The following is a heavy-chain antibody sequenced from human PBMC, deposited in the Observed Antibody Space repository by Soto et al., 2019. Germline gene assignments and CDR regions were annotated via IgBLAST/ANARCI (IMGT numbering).Heavy chain of an antibody. CDR1: GFTFSSYW. D-gene: IGHD3-10*01. J-gene: IGHJ5*02. CDR3: AKDGTYGSGSYFNWFDP. Sequence: GGPLRLSSAASGFTFSSYWMSWVRQAPGKGLEWVSAISGSGGSTYYADSVKGRFTISRDNSKNTLYLQMNSLRAEDTAVYYCAKDGTYGSGSYFNWFDPWGQGTLVTVSS. CDR2: ISGSGGST. V-gene: IGHV3-23*01.